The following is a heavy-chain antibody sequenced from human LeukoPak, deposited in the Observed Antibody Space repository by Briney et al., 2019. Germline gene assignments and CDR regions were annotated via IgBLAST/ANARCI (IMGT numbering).Heavy chain of an antibody. CDR3: ARLSSGWYGVDY. D-gene: IGHD6-19*01. Sequence: SETLSLTCNVSGYSISSGYYWAWIRQSPGKGLEWIGSIYHSGSTYYNPSLKSRVTMSVDTSKKQFSLNLSSVTAADTAVYYCARLSSGWYGVDYWGQGTLVTVSS. V-gene: IGHV4-38-2*02. J-gene: IGHJ4*02. CDR1: GYSISSGYY. CDR2: IYHSGST.